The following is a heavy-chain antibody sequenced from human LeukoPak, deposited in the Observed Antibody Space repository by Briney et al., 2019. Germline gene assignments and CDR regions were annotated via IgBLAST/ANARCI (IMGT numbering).Heavy chain of an antibody. J-gene: IGHJ4*02. CDR2: IHRGGKT. D-gene: IGHD2-15*01. CDR1: GFTVSSSY. Sequence: GGSLRLSCAASGFTVSSSYMSWVRQAPGKGLEWVSVIHRGGKTYYADSVKGRFSISRDNSKNTLYLQMNSLRAQDAAVYYCTRDLNSGGSCWGQGALVTVSS. CDR3: TRDLNSGGSC. V-gene: IGHV3-53*01.